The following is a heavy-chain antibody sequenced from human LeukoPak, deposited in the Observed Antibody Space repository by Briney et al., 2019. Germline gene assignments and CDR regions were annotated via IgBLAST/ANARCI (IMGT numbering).Heavy chain of an antibody. J-gene: IGHJ4*02. CDR1: GYTFTGYY. Sequence: GASVKVSCKASGYTFTGYYMHWVRQAPGQGLEWMGWINPNSGGTNYAQKFQGRVTMTRDTSISTAYMELSRLEPDDTAVYYCARDRGYSGYVNFDYWGQGTLVTVSS. CDR3: ARDRGYSGYVNFDY. CDR2: INPNSGGT. V-gene: IGHV1-2*02. D-gene: IGHD5-12*01.